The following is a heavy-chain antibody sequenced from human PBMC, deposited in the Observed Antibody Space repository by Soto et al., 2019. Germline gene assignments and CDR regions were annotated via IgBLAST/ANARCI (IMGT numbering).Heavy chain of an antibody. CDR2: IIPIVGTA. J-gene: IGHJ4*02. CDR1: GGTFSSYA. V-gene: IGHV1-69*12. D-gene: IGHD3-9*01. Sequence: QVQLVQSGAEVKKPGSPVKVSCKASGGTFSSYAISWVRQAPGQGLEWMGGIIPIVGTANYAQKFQGTVMITAGESTSPAYMELSSLISEDTAVYYCAIGLILVYYDILTGFSSWGQGTLVTVSS. CDR3: AIGLILVYYDILTGFSS.